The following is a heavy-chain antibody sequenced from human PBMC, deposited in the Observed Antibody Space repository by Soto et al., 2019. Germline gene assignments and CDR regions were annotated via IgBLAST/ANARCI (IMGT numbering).Heavy chain of an antibody. J-gene: IGHJ4*02. CDR2: INTYNGKT. V-gene: IGHV1-18*04. CDR3: ARGPQTSDF. D-gene: IGHD2-2*01. CDR1: GYIFTTYS. Sequence: QVQLVQFGAEVKKPGDSVKVSCKTSGYIFTTYSIAWVRQAPGQGLEWMGWINTYNGKTHYAQKFQGRVSVTTEPSTGTVYMELRSLTSDDTAVYYCARGPQTSDFCGQGTLVTVSS.